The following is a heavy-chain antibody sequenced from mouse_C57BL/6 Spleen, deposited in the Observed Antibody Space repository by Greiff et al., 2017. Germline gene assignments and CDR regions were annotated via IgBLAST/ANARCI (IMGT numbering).Heavy chain of an antibody. CDR1: GFTFSDYG. D-gene: IGHD1-1*01. Sequence: EVKLMESGGGLVKPGGSLKLSCAASGFTFSDYGMHWVRQAPEKGLEWVAYISSGSSTIYYADTVKCRFTISRDNAKNTLFLQMTSLRSEDTAMYYCARGGTVVADYYAMDYWGQGTSVTVSS. CDR3: ARGGTVVADYYAMDY. V-gene: IGHV5-17*01. J-gene: IGHJ4*01. CDR2: ISSGSSTI.